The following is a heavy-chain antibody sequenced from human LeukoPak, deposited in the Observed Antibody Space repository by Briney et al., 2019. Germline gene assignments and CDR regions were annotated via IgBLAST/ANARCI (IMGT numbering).Heavy chain of an antibody. CDR2: INHSGST. CDR3: ARVKTSQSHAFDI. J-gene: IGHJ3*02. Sequence: SETLSLTCAVYGGSFSGYYWSWIRQPPGKGLEWIGEINHSGSTNYNPSLKSRVTISVDTSKNQFSLKLSSVTAADTAVCYCARVKTSQSHAFDIWGQGTMVTVSS. CDR1: GGSFSGYY. V-gene: IGHV4-34*01.